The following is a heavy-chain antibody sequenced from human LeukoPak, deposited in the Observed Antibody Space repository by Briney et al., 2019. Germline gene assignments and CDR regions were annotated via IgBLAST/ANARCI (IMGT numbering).Heavy chain of an antibody. Sequence: GASVTVSCKASGYTFTSYAMNWVRQAPGQGLEWMGWINTNTGNLTYAQGFTGRFVFSLDTSVSTAYLQISSLKAEDTAVYYCAREQTNYDFWSGYYTDYYYYGMDVWGQGTTVTVSS. D-gene: IGHD3-3*01. J-gene: IGHJ6*02. V-gene: IGHV7-4-1*02. CDR1: GYTFTSYA. CDR3: AREQTNYDFWSGYYTDYYYYGMDV. CDR2: INTNTGNL.